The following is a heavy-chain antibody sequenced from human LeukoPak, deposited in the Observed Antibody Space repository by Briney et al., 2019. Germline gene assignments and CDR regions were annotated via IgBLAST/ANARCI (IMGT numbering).Heavy chain of an antibody. CDR1: GGTFSSYA. Sequence: SVKVSCKASGGTFSSYAISWVRQAPGQGLEWMGGIIPIFGTANYAQKFQGRVTITADESTSTAYMELSSLRSEDTAVYYCARELQDRLYYYYGMDVWGQGTTVTVS. J-gene: IGHJ6*02. D-gene: IGHD2-15*01. CDR3: ARELQDRLYYYYGMDV. CDR2: IIPIFGTA. V-gene: IGHV1-69*13.